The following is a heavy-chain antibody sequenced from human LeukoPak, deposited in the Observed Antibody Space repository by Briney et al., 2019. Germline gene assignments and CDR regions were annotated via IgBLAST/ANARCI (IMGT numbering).Heavy chain of an antibody. V-gene: IGHV4-59*08. CDR3: ARHNLVGAPFDY. CDR2: IYYTGST. J-gene: IGHJ4*02. D-gene: IGHD1-26*01. Sequence: SETLSLTCTVSGGSTASYYWNWIRQPPGKGLEWIGYIYYTGSTKYNSSLKSRVTISVDTSQNQISLKLSSVTAADTAVYYCARHNLVGAPFDYWGQGTLVTVSS. CDR1: GGSTASYY.